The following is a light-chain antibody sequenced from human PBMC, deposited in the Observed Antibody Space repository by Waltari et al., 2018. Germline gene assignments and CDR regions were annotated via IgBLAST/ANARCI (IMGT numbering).Light chain of an antibody. CDR3: QQRRNWPPLS. CDR2: DTS. CDR1: QDVSRY. J-gene: IGKJ4*01. Sequence: EVVLTQSPATLSLSPGERATLSCSASQDVSRYLAWYQQKPGQAPRLLIYDTSNRATGIPARFSGSGSGTDFTLTISSLEPEDSAVYYCQQRRNWPPLSFGGGTKVEIK. V-gene: IGKV3-11*01.